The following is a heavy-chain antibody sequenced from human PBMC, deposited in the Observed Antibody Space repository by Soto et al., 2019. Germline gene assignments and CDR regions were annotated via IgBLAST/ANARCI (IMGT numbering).Heavy chain of an antibody. D-gene: IGHD3-22*01. V-gene: IGHV4-39*01. CDR2: IYYSGST. CDR3: ARGENTYYYDSSGLH. Sequence: SETLSLTCTVSGDSISSSSYYWGWIRQPPGKGLEWIGSIYYSGSTYYNPSLKSRVTISVDTSKNQFSLKLSSVTAADTAVYYCARGENTYYYDSSGLHWGQGTLVTVSS. CDR1: GDSISSSSYY. J-gene: IGHJ4*02.